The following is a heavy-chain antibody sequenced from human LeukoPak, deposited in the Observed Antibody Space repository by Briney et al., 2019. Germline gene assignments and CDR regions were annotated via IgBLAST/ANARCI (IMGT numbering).Heavy chain of an antibody. CDR3: ARVADGYNYDY. D-gene: IGHD5-24*01. Sequence: KASETLSLTCTVSGGSISSSSYYWGWIRQPPGKGLEWIGSIYYSGSTYYNPSLKSRVTISVDTSKNQFSLKLSSVTAADTAVYYCARVADGYNYDYWGQGTLVTVSS. V-gene: IGHV4-39*07. CDR1: GGSISSSSYY. J-gene: IGHJ4*02. CDR2: IYYSGST.